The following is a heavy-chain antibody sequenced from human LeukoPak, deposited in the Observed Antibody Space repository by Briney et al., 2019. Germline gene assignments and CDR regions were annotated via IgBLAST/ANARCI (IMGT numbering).Heavy chain of an antibody. D-gene: IGHD1-20*01. V-gene: IGHV3-30*02. CDR3: AKARITGTRDCDY. Sequence: TGGSLRLSCAASGFTFSSYWMHWVRQAPGKGLEWVAFTRYDGSNKYYADSVKGRFTISRDNSKNTLYLQMNSLRAEDTAVYYCAKARITGTRDCDYWGQGTLVTVSS. CDR2: TRYDGSNK. CDR1: GFTFSSYW. J-gene: IGHJ4*02.